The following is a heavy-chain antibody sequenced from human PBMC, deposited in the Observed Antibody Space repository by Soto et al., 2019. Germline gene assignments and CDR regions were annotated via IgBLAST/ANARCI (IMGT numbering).Heavy chain of an antibody. D-gene: IGHD3-3*01. CDR2: MNPNSGNT. V-gene: IGHV1-8*01. CDR1: GYTFTSYD. CDR3: ARRVRFLEWLFMDYYFDY. Sequence: ASVKVSCKASGYTFTSYDINWVRQATGQGLEWMGWMNPNSGNTGYAQKFQGRVTMTRNTSISTAYMELSSLRSEDTAVYYCARRVRFLEWLFMDYYFDYWGQGTLVTVSS. J-gene: IGHJ4*02.